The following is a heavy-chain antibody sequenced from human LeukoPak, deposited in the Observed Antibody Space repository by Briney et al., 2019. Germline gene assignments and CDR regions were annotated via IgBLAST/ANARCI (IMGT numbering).Heavy chain of an antibody. CDR2: IRSKAYGGTT. Sequence: GGSLRLSCTASGFTFGDYAMSLFRQAPGKGLEWVGFIRSKAYGGTTEYAASVKGRFTVSRDDSKSIAYLQMNSLKTEDTAVYYCTRRGYHNWFDPWGQGTLVTVSS. D-gene: IGHD5-18*01. V-gene: IGHV3-49*03. CDR3: TRRGYHNWFDP. J-gene: IGHJ5*02. CDR1: GFTFGDYA.